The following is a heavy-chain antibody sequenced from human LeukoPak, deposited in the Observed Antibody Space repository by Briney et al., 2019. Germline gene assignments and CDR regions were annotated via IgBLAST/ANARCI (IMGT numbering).Heavy chain of an antibody. CDR2: INHSGST. Sequence: SETLSLTCAVYGGSFSGCYWSWIRQPPGKGLEWIGEINHSGSTNYNPSLKSRVTISVDTSKNQFSLKLSSVTAADTAVYYCARGQAIFGVVIIGGDYFDYWGQGTLVTVSS. V-gene: IGHV4-34*01. J-gene: IGHJ4*02. CDR1: GGSFSGCY. CDR3: ARGQAIFGVVIIGGDYFDY. D-gene: IGHD3-3*01.